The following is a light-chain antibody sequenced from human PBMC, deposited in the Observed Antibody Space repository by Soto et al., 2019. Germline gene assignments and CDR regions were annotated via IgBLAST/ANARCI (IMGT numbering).Light chain of an antibody. Sequence: EVSMTQYPATLSVSPGERATLSCRARQSVNIYLAWYQQRPGQAPRLLIFGATYRASGIPARFSGSGSGTEFNLTISSLQSEDFGVYFCQQYDDWLRLTFGGGTKVDIK. CDR3: QQYDDWLRLT. J-gene: IGKJ4*01. CDR2: GAT. V-gene: IGKV3D-15*01. CDR1: QSVNIY.